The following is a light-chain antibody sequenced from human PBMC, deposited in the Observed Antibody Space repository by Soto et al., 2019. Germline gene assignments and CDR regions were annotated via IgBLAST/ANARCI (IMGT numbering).Light chain of an antibody. CDR2: GVS. V-gene: IGKV3-15*01. J-gene: IGKJ1*01. CDR3: QQYNSWPT. Sequence: IVMTQSPATLSVSPGERATLSCRASQSISNNLAWYQQKPGQAPRLLIYGVSTRATGIPDRFSGSGSGTEFTLTISSLLSEDFAVYYCQQYNSWPTFGQGTKV. CDR1: QSISNN.